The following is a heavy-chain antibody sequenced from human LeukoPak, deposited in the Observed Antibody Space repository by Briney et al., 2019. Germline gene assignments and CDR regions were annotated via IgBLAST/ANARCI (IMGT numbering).Heavy chain of an antibody. CDR3: ATFRYNWNDGGSAFDI. CDR1: GYTLTELS. D-gene: IGHD1-1*01. J-gene: IGHJ3*02. Sequence: GASVKVSCKVSGYTLTELSMHWVRQAPGKGLEWMGGFDPEDGETIYAQKFQGRVTMTEDTSTDTAYMELSSLRSEDTAVYYCATFRYNWNDGGSAFDIWGQGTMVTVSS. CDR2: FDPEDGET. V-gene: IGHV1-24*01.